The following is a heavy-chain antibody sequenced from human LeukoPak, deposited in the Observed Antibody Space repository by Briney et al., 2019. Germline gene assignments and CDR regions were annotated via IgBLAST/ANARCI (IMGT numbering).Heavy chain of an antibody. CDR2: ISSSTSTI. CDR3: ARFRSYNFDY. J-gene: IGHJ4*02. D-gene: IGHD1-26*01. Sequence: GGSLRLSCAASGFTFSTYGMNWVRQAPGKGLEWVSYISSSTSTIYYADSVKGRFTISRDNAKNSLYLQMNSLRAEDTAVYYCARFRSYNFDYWGQGTLVTVSS. CDR1: GFTFSTYG. V-gene: IGHV3-48*01.